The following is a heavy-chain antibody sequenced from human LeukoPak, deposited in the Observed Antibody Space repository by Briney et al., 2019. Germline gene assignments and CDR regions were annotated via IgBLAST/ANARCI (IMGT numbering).Heavy chain of an antibody. Sequence: GGSLRLSCAASGFTFSSYAMSWVRQAPGKGLEWVSAISGSGGSTYYADSVKGRFTISGDNSKNTLYLQMNSLRAEDTAVYYCAKARKRGYSYGIDAFDIWGQGTMVTVSS. CDR2: ISGSGGST. CDR1: GFTFSSYA. D-gene: IGHD5-18*01. CDR3: AKARKRGYSYGIDAFDI. J-gene: IGHJ3*02. V-gene: IGHV3-23*01.